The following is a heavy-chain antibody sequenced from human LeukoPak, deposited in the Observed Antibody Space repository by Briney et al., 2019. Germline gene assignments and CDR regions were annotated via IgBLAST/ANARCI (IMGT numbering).Heavy chain of an antibody. V-gene: IGHV3-66*01. CDR1: GFTVSSNY. CDR2: TSSGGNT. D-gene: IGHD1-1*01. J-gene: IGHJ4*02. CDR3: ARDPRSGTGI. Sequence: GGSLRLSCAASGFTVSSNYMSWVRQAPGKGLEWVSVTSSGGNTYYADSVKGRFTISRDNSKNTLYLQMNSLRAEDTAVYYCARDPRSGTGIWGQGTLVTVSS.